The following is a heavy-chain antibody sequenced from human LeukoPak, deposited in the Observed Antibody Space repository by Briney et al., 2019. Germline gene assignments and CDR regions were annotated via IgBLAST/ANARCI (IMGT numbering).Heavy chain of an antibody. CDR2: ISSSSSYI. J-gene: IGHJ3*02. D-gene: IGHD3-22*01. CDR1: GFTFSSYA. V-gene: IGHV3-21*01. Sequence: GGSLRLSCAASGFTFSSYAMSWVRQAPGKGLEWVSSISSSSSYIYYADSVKGRFTISRDNAKNSLYLQMNSLRAEDTAVYYCARDYYDSSGYYWFAFDIWGQGTMVTVSS. CDR3: ARDYYDSSGYYWFAFDI.